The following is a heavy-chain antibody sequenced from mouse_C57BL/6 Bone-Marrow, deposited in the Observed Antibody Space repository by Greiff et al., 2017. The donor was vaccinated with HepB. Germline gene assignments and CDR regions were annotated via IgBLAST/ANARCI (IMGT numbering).Heavy chain of an antibody. CDR2: IRNKANGYTT. CDR3: ARYEGSYWYFDV. CDR1: GFTFTDYY. V-gene: IGHV7-3*01. Sequence: EVKLVESGGGLVQPGGSLSLSCAAYGFTFTDYYMSWVRQPPGKALEWLGFIRNKANGYTTEYSASVKGRFTISRDNSQSILYLQMNALRAEDSATYYCARYEGSYWYFDVWGTGTTVTVSS. J-gene: IGHJ1*03.